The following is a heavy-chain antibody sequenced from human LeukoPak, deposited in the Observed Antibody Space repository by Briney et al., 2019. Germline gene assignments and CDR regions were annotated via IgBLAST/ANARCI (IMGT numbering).Heavy chain of an antibody. J-gene: IGHJ1*01. Sequence: SETLSLTCAVYGESFSGYYWSWIRQPPGKGLEWIGEINHSGSTNYNPSLKSRVTISVDTSKNQFSLKLSSVTAADTAVYYCARRRAYYDSSGYSWGQGTLVTVSS. CDR2: INHSGST. CDR3: ARRRAYYDSSGYS. D-gene: IGHD3-22*01. V-gene: IGHV4-34*01. CDR1: GESFSGYY.